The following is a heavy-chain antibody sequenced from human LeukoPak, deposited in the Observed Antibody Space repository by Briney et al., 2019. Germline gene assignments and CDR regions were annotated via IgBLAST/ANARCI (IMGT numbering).Heavy chain of an antibody. J-gene: IGHJ4*02. CDR2: IYINGNT. D-gene: IGHD6-19*01. Sequence: SETLSLTCTVSGASFSTHYWSWIRQPAGKGLEWIGRIYINGNTNSNPSLKSRVTMSVDTSKNQISLRLNSVTAADTAVYYCARDREAVAGTWNVAMDYFDYWGQGIMVTVSS. CDR3: ARDREAVAGTWNVAMDYFDY. CDR1: GASFSTHY. V-gene: IGHV4-4*07.